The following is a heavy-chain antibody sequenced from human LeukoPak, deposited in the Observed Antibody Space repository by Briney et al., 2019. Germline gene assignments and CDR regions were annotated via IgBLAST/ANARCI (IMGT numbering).Heavy chain of an antibody. CDR2: ISSSRSTI. D-gene: IGHD3-10*01. CDR1: GFTFSSYE. V-gene: IGHV3-48*03. J-gene: IGHJ5*02. CDR3: ARHGA. Sequence: GGSLRLSCAASGFTFSSYEMNWVRQAPGKGLVWVSYISSSRSTIYYAEPVKGRFTISRDNPNNSLYLLMNSLRAEDTAFYHCARHGAWGQGTLVTVPS.